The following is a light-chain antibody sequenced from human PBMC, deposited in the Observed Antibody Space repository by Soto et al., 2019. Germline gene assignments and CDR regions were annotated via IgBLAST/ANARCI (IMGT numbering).Light chain of an antibody. V-gene: IGKV1-39*01. J-gene: IGKJ4*01. CDR3: QQIYNTPVT. CDR1: QGIFTF. CDR2: AAS. Sequence: DIQMTQSPSSLSASVGDRVTISCRASQGIFTFVNWYQQKPGRAPKLLIFAASNLQSGVPSRFSGSGSGTDFTLTIVNLQPEDFATYYCQQIYNTPVTFXGGSKADIK.